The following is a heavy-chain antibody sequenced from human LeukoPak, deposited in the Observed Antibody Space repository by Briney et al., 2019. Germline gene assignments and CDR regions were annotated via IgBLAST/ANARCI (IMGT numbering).Heavy chain of an antibody. CDR1: GFTFSDDW. J-gene: IGHJ4*02. Sequence: GGSLRLSCAASGFTFSDDWMSWVRQAPGKGPEWVGRIKSKSDGGTTDYAAPVKGRFTISRDDSKNTLYLEMNSLKIEDTAVYYCTTITMVRDYDYWGQGTLVTVSS. CDR2: IKSKSDGGTT. D-gene: IGHD3-10*01. V-gene: IGHV3-15*01. CDR3: TTITMVRDYDY.